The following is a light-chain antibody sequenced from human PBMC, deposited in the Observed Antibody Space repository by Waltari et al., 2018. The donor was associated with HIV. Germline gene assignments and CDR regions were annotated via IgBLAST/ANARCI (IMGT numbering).Light chain of an antibody. V-gene: IGLV3-21*02. CDR1: NIESKS. CDR3: QVWDGSSDQVI. Sequence: YELTQPPSVSVAPGQTAMIACGGNNIESKSVPWYQQKPGQAPVLVVYFDLDRPSGIPERFAVSVAGNSATRTHSRVDAGDEAEYYGQVWDGSSDQVIFGGGTKLTV. J-gene: IGLJ2*01. CDR2: FDL.